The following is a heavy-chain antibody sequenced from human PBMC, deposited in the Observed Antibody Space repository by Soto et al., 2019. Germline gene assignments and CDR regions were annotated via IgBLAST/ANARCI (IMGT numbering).Heavy chain of an antibody. V-gene: IGHV1-69*01. CDR1: GGTFSSYA. J-gene: IGHJ6*02. D-gene: IGHD6-19*01. Sequence: QVQLVQSGAEVKKPGSSVKVSCKASGGTFSSYAISWVRQAPGQGLEWMGGIIPIFGTANYAQKFQGRVTITADESTSTAYMELSSLRSEDTAVYYCAGHHHSSGWNNYYYYYGMDVWGQGTTVTVSS. CDR2: IIPIFGTA. CDR3: AGHHHSSGWNNYYYYYGMDV.